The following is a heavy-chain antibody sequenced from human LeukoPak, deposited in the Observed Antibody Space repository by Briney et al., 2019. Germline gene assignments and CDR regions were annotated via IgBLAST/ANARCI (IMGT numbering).Heavy chain of an antibody. V-gene: IGHV4-59*01. D-gene: IGHD3/OR15-3a*01. CDR2: IYYSGST. J-gene: IGHJ5*02. CDR1: GGSISSNY. CDR3: ARQSADFWTDYAKNWFDP. Sequence: SETLSLTCTVSGGSISSNYWSWSRQPPGKGLEWIGYIYYSGSTNYNPSLKSRVTISVDTAKNQVSLNLTSVTAADTAVYYCARQSADFWTDYAKNWFDPWGQGTLVTVSS.